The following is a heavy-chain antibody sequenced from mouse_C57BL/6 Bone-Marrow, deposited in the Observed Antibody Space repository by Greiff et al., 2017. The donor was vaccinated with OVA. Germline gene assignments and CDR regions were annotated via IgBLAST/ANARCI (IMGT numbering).Heavy chain of an antibody. CDR3: ARRDDYDEGGYAMDY. J-gene: IGHJ4*01. CDR1: GFTFSDYG. V-gene: IGHV5-15*01. Sequence: EVQRVESGGGLVQPGGSLKLSCAASGFTFSDYGMAWVRQAPRKGPEWVAFISNLAYSIYYADTVTGRFTISRENATNTLYMEMSSLRSEDTAMYYCARRDDYDEGGYAMDYWGQGTSVTVSS. D-gene: IGHD2-4*01. CDR2: ISNLAYSI.